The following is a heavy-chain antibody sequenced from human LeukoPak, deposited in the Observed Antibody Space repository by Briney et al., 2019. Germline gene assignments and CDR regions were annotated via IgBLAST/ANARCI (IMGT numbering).Heavy chain of an antibody. D-gene: IGHD2-15*01. Sequence: NPSETLSLTCTVSGGSISSYYWSWIRQPPGKGLEWIGSVHYTGSTYYNPSLKSRVTISVDTSKNQFSLKLSSVTAADTAVYYCARVYGYCSGGSCYSAYYCGMDVWGQGTTVTVSS. CDR1: GGSISSYY. V-gene: IGHV4-59*12. CDR3: ARVYGYCSGGSCYSAYYCGMDV. CDR2: VHYTGST. J-gene: IGHJ6*02.